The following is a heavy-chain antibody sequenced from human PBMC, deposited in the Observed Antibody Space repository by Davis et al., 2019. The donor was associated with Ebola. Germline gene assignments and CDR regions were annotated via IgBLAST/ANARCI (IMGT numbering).Heavy chain of an antibody. V-gene: IGHV1-18*04. CDR3: ARVGSADSSGYSRIYYYYYMDV. J-gene: IGHJ6*03. D-gene: IGHD3-22*01. Sequence: ASVKVSCKASGYTFTSYGISWVRQAPGQGLEWMGWISAYNGNTNYAQKLQGRVTMTTDTSTSTAYMELRSLRSDDTAVYYCARVGSADSSGYSRIYYYYYMDVWGKGTTVTVSS. CDR2: ISAYNGNT. CDR1: GYTFTSYG.